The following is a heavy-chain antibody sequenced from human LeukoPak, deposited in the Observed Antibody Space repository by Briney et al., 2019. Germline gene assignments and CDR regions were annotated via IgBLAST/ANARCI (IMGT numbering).Heavy chain of an antibody. D-gene: IGHD5-18*01. CDR2: IKRDGSEK. J-gene: IGHJ5*02. Sequence: GGSLRLSCAASGFTFNNYWMSWVRQAPGKGLEWVANIKRDGSEKYYVDSVKSRFTISRDNAKNSLYLQMNSLRAEDTAVYYCAEGIQVGHWGQGTLVTVSS. V-gene: IGHV3-7*01. CDR1: GFTFNNYW. CDR3: AEGIQVGH.